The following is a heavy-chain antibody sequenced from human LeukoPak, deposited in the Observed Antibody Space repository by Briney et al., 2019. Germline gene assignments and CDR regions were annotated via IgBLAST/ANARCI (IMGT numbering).Heavy chain of an antibody. CDR3: ARERGQYCSGGNCYYYYDMDV. Sequence: ASVKVSCKASGYTFTSYGISWVRQVPGQGLEWIGWISAYNGNTNYAQKLQGRVTITADKSTSTAYMELSSLRSEDTAVYYCARERGQYCSGGNCYYYYDMDVWGKGTTVSIS. J-gene: IGHJ6*03. CDR2: ISAYNGNT. CDR1: GYTFTSYG. D-gene: IGHD2-15*01. V-gene: IGHV1-18*01.